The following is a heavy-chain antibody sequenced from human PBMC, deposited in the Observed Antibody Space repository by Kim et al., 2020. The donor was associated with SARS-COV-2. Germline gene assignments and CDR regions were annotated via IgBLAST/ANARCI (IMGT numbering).Heavy chain of an antibody. J-gene: IGHJ6*03. CDR3: ANLEWEQQLVHYYYYMDV. CDR2: ISYDGSNK. Sequence: GGSLRLSCAASGFTFSSYGMHWVRQAPGKGLEWVAVISYDGSNKYYADSVKGRFTISRDNSKNTLYLQMNSLRAEDTAVYYCANLEWEQQLVHYYYYMDVWGKGTTVTVSS. CDR1: GFTFSSYG. V-gene: IGHV3-30*18. D-gene: IGHD6-13*01.